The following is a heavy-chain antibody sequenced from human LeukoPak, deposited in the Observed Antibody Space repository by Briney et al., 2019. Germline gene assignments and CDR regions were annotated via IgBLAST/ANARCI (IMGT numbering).Heavy chain of an antibody. J-gene: IGHJ3*02. CDR1: GFSLTTSGMC. CDR2: IDWDDAK. CDR3: ARIERASRNAFDI. V-gene: IGHV2-70*11. Sequence: SGPALVKPTQTPTLTCTFSGFSLTTSGMCVSWIRQPPGKALEWLARIDWDDAKYYSTSLKTTFTISRDTSKNQVVLTMANLDPVDTATYYCARIERASRNAFDIWGQGTMVTVSS.